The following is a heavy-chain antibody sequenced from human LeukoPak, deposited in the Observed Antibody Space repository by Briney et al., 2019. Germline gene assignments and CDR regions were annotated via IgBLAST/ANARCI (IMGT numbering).Heavy chain of an antibody. J-gene: IGHJ6*03. V-gene: IGHV3-20*01. Sequence: GGSLRLSCAASGFTFDDYGMSWVRQAPGKGLEWVSGINWNGDSTGYADSVKGRFTISRDNAKNSLNLQMNSLRAEDTAVYHCARVPVAEGGYYYYYMDVWGKGTTVTVSS. CDR1: GFTFDDYG. D-gene: IGHD1-26*01. CDR2: INWNGDST. CDR3: ARVPVAEGGYYYYYMDV.